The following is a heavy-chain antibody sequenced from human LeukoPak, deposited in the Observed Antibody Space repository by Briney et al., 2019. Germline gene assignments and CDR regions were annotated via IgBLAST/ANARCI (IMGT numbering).Heavy chain of an antibody. Sequence: SETLSLTCTVSGGSISSGYWSWIRQPAGRGLEWIGRIYTSGSTNYNPSLKSRVTMSVDTSKNQFSLKLSSVTAADTAVYYCARFSGTPHYYYYYMDVWGKGTTVTVSS. CDR3: ARFSGTPHYYYYYMDV. CDR2: IYTSGST. J-gene: IGHJ6*03. CDR1: GGSISSGY. V-gene: IGHV4-4*07. D-gene: IGHD1-14*01.